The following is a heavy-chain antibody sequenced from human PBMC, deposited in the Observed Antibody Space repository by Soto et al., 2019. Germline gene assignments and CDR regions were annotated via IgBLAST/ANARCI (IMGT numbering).Heavy chain of an antibody. CDR3: AILRGKALFDY. Sequence: PGASLKISCNGSGYSSTIYWIGWVRQMPGKGLEWMGISYPGDSDTRYRPSFQGQVTISADKSNSTAYLQWSSLKASDTAMYYCAILRGKALFDYWGQGTLVTVSS. CDR1: GYSSTIYW. CDR2: SYPGDSDT. V-gene: IGHV5-51*01. J-gene: IGHJ4*02. D-gene: IGHD1-1*01.